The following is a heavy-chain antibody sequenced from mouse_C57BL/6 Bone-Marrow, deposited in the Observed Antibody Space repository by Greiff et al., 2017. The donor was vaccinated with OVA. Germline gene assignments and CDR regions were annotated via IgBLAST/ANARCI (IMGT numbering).Heavy chain of an antibody. CDR2: IYPGSGST. Sequence: VQLQQSGAELVKPGASVKMSCKASGYTFTSYWITWVKQRPGQGLEWIGDIYPGSGSTNYNEKFKSKATLTVDTSSSTAYMQLSSLTSEDSAVYYCARGRFYYYGSASYYFDYWGQGTTLIVSS. D-gene: IGHD1-1*01. CDR3: ARGRFYYYGSASYYFDY. J-gene: IGHJ2*01. V-gene: IGHV1-55*01. CDR1: GYTFTSYW.